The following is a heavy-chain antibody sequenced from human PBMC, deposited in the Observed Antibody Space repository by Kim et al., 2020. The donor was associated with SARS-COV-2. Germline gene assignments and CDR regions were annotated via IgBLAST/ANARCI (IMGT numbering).Heavy chain of an antibody. V-gene: IGHV5-10-1*01. CDR3: ARHDAWDYDSSGPGAFDI. D-gene: IGHD3-22*01. CDR2: IDPSDSYT. CDR1: GYSFTSYW. J-gene: IGHJ3*02. Sequence: GESLKISCKGSGYSFTSYWISWVRQMPGKGLEWMGRIDPSDSYTNYSPSFQGHVTISADKSISTAYLQWSSLKASDTAMYYCARHDAWDYDSSGPGAFDIWGQGTMVTVSS.